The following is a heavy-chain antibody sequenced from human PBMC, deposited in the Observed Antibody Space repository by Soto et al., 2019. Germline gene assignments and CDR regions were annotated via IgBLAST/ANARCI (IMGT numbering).Heavy chain of an antibody. Sequence: GVSVKVSCKASGFTFTCYALSWPRQAPGQGLEWMGWISAYNGNTNYAQKLQGRVTMTTDTSTSTAYMELRSLRSDDTAVYYCARDRSRSSSWLRIYENNYYYGKDVWGQGTTVTVSS. D-gene: IGHD6-13*01. V-gene: IGHV1-18*01. J-gene: IGHJ6*02. CDR3: ARDRSRSSSWLRIYENNYYYGKDV. CDR1: GFTFTCYA. CDR2: ISAYNGNT.